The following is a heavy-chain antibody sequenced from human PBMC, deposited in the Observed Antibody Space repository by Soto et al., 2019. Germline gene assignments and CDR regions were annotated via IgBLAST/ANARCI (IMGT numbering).Heavy chain of an antibody. CDR2: INPNSGGT. V-gene: IGHV1-2*02. CDR1: GYTFTAYY. D-gene: IGHD2-2*01. CDR3: AKLTGPLNIVVLPAASFAF. J-gene: IGHJ4*02. Sequence: QVQLVQSGAEVKKPGASVKVSCKASGYTFTAYYIHWVRQAPGQGLEWMGWINPNSGGTNHAQKFQRRVARTRDTSIITAYMELSRLRSDDTAVYYCAKLTGPLNIVVLPAASFAFWGQGALVTVSS.